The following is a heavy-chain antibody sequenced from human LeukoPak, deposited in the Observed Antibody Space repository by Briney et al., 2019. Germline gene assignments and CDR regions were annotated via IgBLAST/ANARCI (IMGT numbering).Heavy chain of an antibody. Sequence: SETLSLTCTVSGGSMTNYYWSWVRRPPGKGLEWIGYIYYSGSTNYSPSLKSRVTISVDTSKDQFSLKLNSVTATDTAVYYCARLSSRSYHFPIDVWGQGTTVVVSS. CDR2: IYYSGST. CDR3: ARLSSRSYHFPIDV. V-gene: IGHV4-59*08. J-gene: IGHJ6*02. CDR1: GGSMTNYY. D-gene: IGHD2/OR15-2a*01.